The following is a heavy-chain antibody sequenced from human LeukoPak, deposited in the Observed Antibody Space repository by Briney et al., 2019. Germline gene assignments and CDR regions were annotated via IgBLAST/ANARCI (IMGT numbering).Heavy chain of an antibody. CDR3: AHYGDYRFLYYFDH. D-gene: IGHD4-17*01. Sequence: SGPTLVNPPQPLTLTFTFSGFSLTTSGVGVGWIRQPPGKALEWLALIYWDSNKLYSPSLKSRLTIAKDTSKNQVVLTMTNMDPVDTATYSYAHYGDYRFLYYFDHWGQGTLVTVSS. J-gene: IGHJ4*02. V-gene: IGHV2-5*02. CDR1: GFSLTTSGVG. CDR2: IYWDSNK.